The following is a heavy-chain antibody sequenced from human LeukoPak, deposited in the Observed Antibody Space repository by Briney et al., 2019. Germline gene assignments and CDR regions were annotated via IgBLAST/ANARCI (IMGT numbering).Heavy chain of an antibody. D-gene: IGHD2-15*01. V-gene: IGHV3-21*01. Sequence: GGSLRLSCAASGFTFSSYSMNWVRQAPGKGLEWVSSISSSSSYIYYADSVKGRFTISRDNAKNSLYLQINSLRAEDTAVYYCARDRDVALGGAFDIWGQGTMVTVSS. J-gene: IGHJ3*02. CDR2: ISSSSSYI. CDR1: GFTFSSYS. CDR3: ARDRDVALGGAFDI.